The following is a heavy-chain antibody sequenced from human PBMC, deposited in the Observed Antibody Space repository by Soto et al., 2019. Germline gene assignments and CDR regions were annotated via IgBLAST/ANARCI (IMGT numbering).Heavy chain of an antibody. J-gene: IGHJ6*02. D-gene: IGHD2-15*01. CDR2: VSWNSEIV. V-gene: IGHV3-9*01. CDR1: GFKFGDYA. CDR3: AKDRGPCSGNKCSSLYYYYGMDV. Sequence: EVQLVESGGGLVQPGRSLRLSCEASGFKFGDYAMHWVRQAPGKGLEWVSGVSWNSEIVGYADSVKGRFTISRDNAKNSLYLEINSLRTEDTDLYYCAKDRGPCSGNKCSSLYYYYGMDVWGQGTTVTVSS.